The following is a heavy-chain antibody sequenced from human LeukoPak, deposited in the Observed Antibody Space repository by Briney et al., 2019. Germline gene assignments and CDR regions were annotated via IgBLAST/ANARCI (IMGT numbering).Heavy chain of an antibody. D-gene: IGHD4-11*01. J-gene: IGHJ4*02. CDR3: ARDLGGTAVTD. CDR2: IYYSGST. Sequence: SETLSLTCTVAGGSISSCYWSWIRQPPGKGLEWNGYIYYSGSTNYNPSLKSRVTISVDTSKNQFSLKLSSVAAADTAVYYCARDLGGTAVTDWGQGTLVTVSS. V-gene: IGHV4-59*01. CDR1: GGSISSCY.